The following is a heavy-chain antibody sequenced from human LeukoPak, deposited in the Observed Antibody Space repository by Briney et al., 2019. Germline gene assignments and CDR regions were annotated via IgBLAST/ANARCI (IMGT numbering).Heavy chain of an antibody. CDR3: ARGPSGSDY. D-gene: IGHD3-10*01. V-gene: IGHV1-2*06. Sequence: GASVKVSCKVSGYTFTGYYLHWVRQAPGQGLEWMGRINPSSGGTNYAQKFQGRVTMTRDTSINTAYLDLSSLRSDDTAVYYCARGPSGSDYWGQGTLVIVSP. CDR2: INPSSGGT. CDR1: GYTFTGYY. J-gene: IGHJ4*02.